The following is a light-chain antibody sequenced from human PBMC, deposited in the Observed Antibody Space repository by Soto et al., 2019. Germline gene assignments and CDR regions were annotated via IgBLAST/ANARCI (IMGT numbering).Light chain of an antibody. CDR2: GAS. CDR3: QQYGSSPNT. Sequence: EIVLTQSPGTLSLSPGDRATLSCRASQSVSSSYLAWYQQKPGQAPRLLIYGASSRATGIPDRFSGSGSGTDFTLTINRLEPGDFAVYYCQQYGSSPNTFGQGTKVEIE. V-gene: IGKV3-20*01. CDR1: QSVSSSY. J-gene: IGKJ2*01.